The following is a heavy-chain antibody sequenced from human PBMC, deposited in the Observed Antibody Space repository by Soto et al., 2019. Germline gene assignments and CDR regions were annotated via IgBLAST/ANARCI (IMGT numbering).Heavy chain of an antibody. Sequence: LETLSLTCTVSGGSISSYYWSWIRQPPGKGLEWIGYIYYSGSTNYNPSLKSRVTISVDTSKNQFSLKLSSVTAADTAVYYCARHTYYYDSSGYYLFDLWAQRTLVTVSS. D-gene: IGHD3-22*01. CDR1: GGSISSYY. J-gene: IGHJ5*02. V-gene: IGHV4-59*08. CDR3: ARHTYYYDSSGYYLFDL. CDR2: IYYSGST.